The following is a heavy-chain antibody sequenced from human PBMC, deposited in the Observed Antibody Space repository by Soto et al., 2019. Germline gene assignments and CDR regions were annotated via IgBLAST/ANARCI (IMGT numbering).Heavy chain of an antibody. Sequence: GGSLRLSCAGSGFTFSTFDIHWVRQAPGKGLEWVSGIGTLSDTFYAASVQGRFTISRQNAKNSVYLQMNSLRAGDTAFYYCARGRSFSYDSTPPPMFDPWGQGTLVSVSS. CDR2: IGTLSDT. D-gene: IGHD3-10*01. J-gene: IGHJ5*02. CDR1: GFTFSTFD. V-gene: IGHV3-13*01. CDR3: ARGRSFSYDSTPPPMFDP.